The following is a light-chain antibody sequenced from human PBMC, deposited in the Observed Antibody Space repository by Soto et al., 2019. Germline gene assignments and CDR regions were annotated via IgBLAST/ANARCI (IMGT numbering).Light chain of an antibody. CDR1: QQVTTTY. J-gene: IGKJ4*01. Sequence: IVLTQSPATLSLSPGERATLSCTASQQVTTTYIAWYQQKFGQAPRLLIYGASTRATGIPDRFTGGGFGTDFTLTISRVEPEDFAVYYCQQYDSSFTFGGGTKVE. V-gene: IGKV3-20*01. CDR2: GAS. CDR3: QQYDSSFT.